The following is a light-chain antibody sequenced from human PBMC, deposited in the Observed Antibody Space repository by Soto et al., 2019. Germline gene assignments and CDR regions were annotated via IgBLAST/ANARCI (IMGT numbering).Light chain of an antibody. CDR2: GAS. V-gene: IGKV3-15*01. J-gene: IGKJ1*01. CDR1: QSVSSK. Sequence: ETVMTQSPATLSVSPGERANLSCWASQSVSSKLAWYQRKPGQAPRLLIYGASRRATGVPARFSGSGSGTEFTLTISSLQSEDFAVYYCQHYNNGPRFGQGTKVDIK. CDR3: QHYNNGPR.